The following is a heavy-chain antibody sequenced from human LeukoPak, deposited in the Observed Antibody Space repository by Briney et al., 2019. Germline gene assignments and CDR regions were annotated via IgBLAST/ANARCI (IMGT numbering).Heavy chain of an antibody. J-gene: IGHJ4*02. CDR1: GGSISSSSYY. D-gene: IGHD3-22*01. V-gene: IGHV4-39*07. CDR2: IYYSGST. CDR3: ARDSSGYAFDY. Sequence: SETLSLTCTASGGSISSSSYYWGWIRQPPGKGLEWIGSIYYSGSTYYNPSLKSRVTISVDTSKNQFSLKLSSVTAADTAVYYCARDSSGYAFDYWGQGTLVTVSS.